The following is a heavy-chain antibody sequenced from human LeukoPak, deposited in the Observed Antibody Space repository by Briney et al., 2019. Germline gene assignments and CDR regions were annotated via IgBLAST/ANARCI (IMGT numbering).Heavy chain of an antibody. CDR2: ISYDGSTE. D-gene: IGHD6-6*01. CDR3: ARDIDSSWSAFDY. V-gene: IGHV3-30-3*01. CDR1: GFTFSSYA. Sequence: GGSLRLSCAASGFTFSSYAIHWVRQAPGKGLEWVAVISYDGSTEYYADSVKGRFTISRDNSKSTLYLQMNSLRAEDTAVYYCARDIDSSWSAFDYWGQGTLVTVSS. J-gene: IGHJ4*02.